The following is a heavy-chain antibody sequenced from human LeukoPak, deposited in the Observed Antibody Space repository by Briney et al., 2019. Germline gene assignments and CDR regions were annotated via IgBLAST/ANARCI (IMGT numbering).Heavy chain of an antibody. CDR1: GFTFSSYS. J-gene: IGHJ3*02. D-gene: IGHD1-14*01. CDR2: ISSSSSYI. V-gene: IGHV3-21*01. Sequence: PGGSLRLSCAASGFTFSSYSMNWVRQAPGKGLEWVSSISSSSSYIYYADSVKGRFTISRDNAKNSLYLQMNSLRAEDTAVYYCARAYRTFATNDAFDIWGQGTMVTVSS. CDR3: ARAYRTFATNDAFDI.